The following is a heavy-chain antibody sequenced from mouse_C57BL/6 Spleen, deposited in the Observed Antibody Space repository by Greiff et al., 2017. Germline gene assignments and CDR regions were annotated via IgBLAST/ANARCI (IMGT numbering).Heavy chain of an antibody. J-gene: IGHJ2*01. D-gene: IGHD1-1*01. CDR3: AINYYGSSYYFDY. CDR1: GYTFTSYW. Sequence: VQLQQSGAELAKPGASVKLSCKASGYTFTSYWMHWVKQRPGQGLEWIGYINPSSGYTKYNQKFKDKATLTADKSSSPAYMQLSSLTYEDSAVYYCAINYYGSSYYFDYWGQGTTLTVSS. CDR2: INPSSGYT. V-gene: IGHV1-7*01.